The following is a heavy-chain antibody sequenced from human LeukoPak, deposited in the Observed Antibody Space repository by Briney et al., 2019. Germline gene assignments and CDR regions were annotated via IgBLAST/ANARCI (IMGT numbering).Heavy chain of an antibody. CDR3: AELGITMIGGV. V-gene: IGHV3-7*01. Sequence: GGSLRLSCAASGFTFSSYWMSWVRQAPGKGLECVANIKQDGSEKYYVDSVKGRFTISRDNAKNSLYLQMNSLRAEDTAVYYCAELGITMIGGVWGKGTTVTISS. D-gene: IGHD3-10*02. J-gene: IGHJ6*04. CDR2: IKQDGSEK. CDR1: GFTFSSYW.